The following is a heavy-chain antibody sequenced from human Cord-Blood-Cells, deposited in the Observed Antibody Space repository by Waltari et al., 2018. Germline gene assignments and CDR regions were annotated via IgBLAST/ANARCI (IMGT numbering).Heavy chain of an antibody. V-gene: IGHV4-4*07. CDR1: RGCISSCP. D-gene: IGHD7-27*01. CDR3: ARGRHWGSQAFDI. J-gene: IGHJ3*02. Sequence: QVQLQESGPGLVMPSETLSLTCTAYRGCISSCPWSWIRQPAGKGLEWIGRIYTSGSTNYNPSLKSRVTMSVDTSKNQFSLKLSSVTAADTAVYYCARGRHWGSQAFDIWGQGTMVTVSS. CDR2: IYTSGST.